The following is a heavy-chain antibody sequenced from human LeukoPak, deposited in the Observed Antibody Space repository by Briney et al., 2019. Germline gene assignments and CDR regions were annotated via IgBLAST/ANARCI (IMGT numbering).Heavy chain of an antibody. Sequence: ASVKVSCKASGYTFTGYYMHWVRQAPGQGLEWMGWINPNSGGTNYAQKFQGRVTMTRDTSISTAYMELSRLRSDDTAVYYCARDLSPRGSHAWFDPWGQGTLVTVSS. V-gene: IGHV1-2*02. CDR1: GYTFTGYY. D-gene: IGHD3-10*01. CDR3: ARDLSPRGSHAWFDP. CDR2: INPNSGGT. J-gene: IGHJ5*02.